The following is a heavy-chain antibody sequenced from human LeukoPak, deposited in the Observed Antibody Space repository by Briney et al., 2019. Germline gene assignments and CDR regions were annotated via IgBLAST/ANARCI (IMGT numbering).Heavy chain of an antibody. J-gene: IGHJ6*02. Sequence: GGSLRLSCAASGFTVSSNYMSWVRQAPGKGLEWVSVIYSGGSTYYADSVKGRFTISRDNSKNTLYLQMNSLRAEDTAVYYCACTTVTTPYYYYYYGMDVWGQGTTVTVSS. V-gene: IGHV3-66*01. CDR3: ACTTVTTPYYYYYYGMDV. CDR1: GFTVSSNY. D-gene: IGHD4-4*01. CDR2: IYSGGST.